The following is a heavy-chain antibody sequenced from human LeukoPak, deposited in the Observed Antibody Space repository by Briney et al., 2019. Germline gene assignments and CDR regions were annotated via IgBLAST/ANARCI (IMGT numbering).Heavy chain of an antibody. D-gene: IGHD2-2*02. V-gene: IGHV3-23*01. J-gene: IGHJ4*02. CDR2: IGGSGGST. CDR3: ARAAAAIGPYYFDY. Sequence: GGSLRLSCAASGFTFSSYAMIWVRQAPGKGLECVSAIGGSGGSTYYADSVKGRFTISRDNSKNTLYLQMNSLRVEDTAVYYCARAAAAIGPYYFDYWGQGTLVTVSS. CDR1: GFTFSSYA.